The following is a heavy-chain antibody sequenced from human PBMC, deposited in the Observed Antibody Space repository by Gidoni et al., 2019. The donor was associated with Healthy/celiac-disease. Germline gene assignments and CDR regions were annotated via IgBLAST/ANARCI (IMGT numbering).Heavy chain of an antibody. CDR2: ISAYNGNT. J-gene: IGHJ4*01. D-gene: IGHD3-3*01. Sequence: PGQGLEWMGWISAYNGNTNFAQKLQGRVTMTTDTSTSTAYMEVRSLRSDDTAVYYCARDPYYDFWSGYEEPLKYWGQGTLVTVSS. CDR3: ARDPYYDFWSGYEEPLKY. V-gene: IGHV1-18*01.